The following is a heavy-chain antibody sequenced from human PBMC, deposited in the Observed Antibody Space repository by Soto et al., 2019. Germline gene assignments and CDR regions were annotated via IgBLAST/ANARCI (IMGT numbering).Heavy chain of an antibody. CDR1: GGSFSGYY. D-gene: IGHD3-9*01. V-gene: IGHV4-34*01. CDR3: ARAIPTYYDILTGYYTEYYFDY. J-gene: IGHJ4*02. CDR2: INHSGST. Sequence: SETLSLTCAVYGGSFSGYYWSWIRQPPGKGLEWIGEINHSGSTNYNPSLKSRVTISVDTSKNQFSLKLSSVTAADTAVYYCARAIPTYYDILTGYYTEYYFDYWGQGTLVTVSS.